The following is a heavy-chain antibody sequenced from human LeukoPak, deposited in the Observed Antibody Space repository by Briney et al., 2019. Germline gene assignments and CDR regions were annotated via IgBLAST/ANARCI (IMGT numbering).Heavy chain of an antibody. J-gene: IGHJ4*02. CDR1: GFTVSSNY. D-gene: IGHD3-22*01. CDR2: IYSGGST. CDR3: ASDSSGYYSTFAY. V-gene: IGHV3-66*02. Sequence: GGSLRLSCAASGFTVSSNYMSWVRQAPGKGLEWVSVIYSGGSTYYADSVKGRFTISRDNSKNTLYLQMNSLRAEDTAVYYCASDSSGYYSTFAYWGQGTLVTVSS.